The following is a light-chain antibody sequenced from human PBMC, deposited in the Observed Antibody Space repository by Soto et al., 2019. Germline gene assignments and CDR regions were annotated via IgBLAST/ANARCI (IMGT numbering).Light chain of an antibody. CDR3: QQYGSSPRT. V-gene: IGKV3-20*01. J-gene: IGKJ1*01. CDR2: GAS. Sequence: EIVLTQSPGTLSFSPGERATLSCRASQSVSSSYLGWYQQKPGQAPRLLMYGASSRATGIPERFSGSGSGTDFTLTISRLEPEDFAVYYCQQYGSSPRTFGQGTKVDIK. CDR1: QSVSSSY.